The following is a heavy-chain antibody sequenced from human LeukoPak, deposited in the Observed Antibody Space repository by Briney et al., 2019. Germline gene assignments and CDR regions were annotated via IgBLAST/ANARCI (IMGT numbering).Heavy chain of an antibody. CDR1: GFTFSSYW. Sequence: GGSLRLSCAASGFTFSSYWMHWVRQAPGKGLVWVSHINSDGSSTNYADSVKGRFTISRDNAKNTLYLQMSSLRAEDTAVYYCAKVLPDYFDYWGQGTLVTVSS. CDR3: AKVLPDYFDY. J-gene: IGHJ4*02. CDR2: INSDGSST. V-gene: IGHV3-74*01.